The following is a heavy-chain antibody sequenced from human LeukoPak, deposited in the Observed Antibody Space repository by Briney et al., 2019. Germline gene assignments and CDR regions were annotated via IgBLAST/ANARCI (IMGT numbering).Heavy chain of an antibody. D-gene: IGHD4-17*01. Sequence: GGSLRLSCAGSGFTFRSFAMNWLRQAPGKGLEWVSTITSTGSSTDYPDSVKGRFTMSRDNSKNTMWLQMNSLRADDTAIYYCAKGGPTVLDAFDMWGQGTMVTVSS. CDR3: AKGGPTVLDAFDM. J-gene: IGHJ3*02. CDR1: GFTFRSFA. V-gene: IGHV3-23*01. CDR2: ITSTGSST.